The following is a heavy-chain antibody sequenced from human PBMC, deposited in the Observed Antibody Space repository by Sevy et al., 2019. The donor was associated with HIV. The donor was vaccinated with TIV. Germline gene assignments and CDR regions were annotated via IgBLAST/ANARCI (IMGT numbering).Heavy chain of an antibody. CDR3: ARDRRNYGGQYFDY. V-gene: IGHV3-11*06. D-gene: IGHD4-17*01. CDR1: GFTFSDYY. J-gene: IGHJ4*02. Sequence: GGSLRLSCEASGFTFSDYYMSWIRQAPGKGLEWISYISSGSTYTNYADSVKGRFTISRDNAKNSLYLQMNSLRAEDTAVYFCARDRRNYGGQYFDYWGQGTWVTVSS. CDR2: ISSGSTYT.